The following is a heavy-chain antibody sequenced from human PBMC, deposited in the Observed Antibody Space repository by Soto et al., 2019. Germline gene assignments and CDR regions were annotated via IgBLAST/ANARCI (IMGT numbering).Heavy chain of an antibody. D-gene: IGHD6-13*01. CDR3: ARVRHSTYGIDV. J-gene: IGHJ6*02. Sequence: PGGYLRLSCAASGFPFSGYWMHWVRQAPGKGLVWVSRMNSDGSKINYADSVKGRFTISRDNAKNTLYLQMNSLRAEDTAVYYCARVRHSTYGIDVWGQGTTVTVSS. CDR2: MNSDGSKI. V-gene: IGHV3-74*01. CDR1: GFPFSGYW.